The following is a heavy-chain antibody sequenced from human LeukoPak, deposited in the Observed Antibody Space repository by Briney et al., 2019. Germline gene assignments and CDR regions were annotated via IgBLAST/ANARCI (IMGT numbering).Heavy chain of an antibody. V-gene: IGHV4-39*07. CDR1: GGSISSSSYY. J-gene: IGHJ5*02. CDR3: ARGLRWFDP. Sequence: SETLSLTCTVSGGSISSSSYYWGWIRQPPGKGLEWIGSIYYSGSTYYNPSLKSRVTISVDTSKNQFSLKLSSVTAADTAVYYCARGLRWFDPWGQGTLVTVSS. CDR2: IYYSGST. D-gene: IGHD3-10*01.